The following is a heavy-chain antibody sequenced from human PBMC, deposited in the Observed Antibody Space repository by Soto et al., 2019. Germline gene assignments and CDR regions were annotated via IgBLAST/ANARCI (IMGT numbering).Heavy chain of an antibody. CDR1: GFTFSSYA. CDR3: AKPGAGPYYDSSGFYYGAFDI. Sequence: EEQLLESGGGLVQPGGSLRLSCAASGFTFSSYAMSWVRQAPGKGLEWVSALTNSGDKTYYADSVKGRLTISRDNSKNTLYLQMNSLRADDTAVYYCAKPGAGPYYDSSGFYYGAFDIWGQGTMVTVSS. D-gene: IGHD3-22*01. V-gene: IGHV3-23*01. CDR2: LTNSGDKT. J-gene: IGHJ3*02.